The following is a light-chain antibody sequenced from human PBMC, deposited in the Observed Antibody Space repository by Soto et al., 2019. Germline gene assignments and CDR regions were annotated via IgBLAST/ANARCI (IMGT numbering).Light chain of an antibody. J-gene: IGLJ1*01. Sequence: QSVLTQPAAVSGFPGQSITISSSGTSSDIGSYNHVAWYQQFPGKTPKLMIYAVSDRPPGVSDRFSGSKSGITASLTISGLQTEDEADYYSSSYTDRQSYVFGTGTKVTVL. CDR2: AVS. V-gene: IGLV2-14*03. CDR1: SSDIGSYNH. CDR3: SSYTDRQSYV.